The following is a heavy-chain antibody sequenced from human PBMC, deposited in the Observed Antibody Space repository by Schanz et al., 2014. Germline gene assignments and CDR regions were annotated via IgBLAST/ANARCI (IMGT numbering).Heavy chain of an antibody. CDR2: ISYDGRHK. D-gene: IGHD3-16*02. Sequence: QVQLVESGGGVVQPGTSLRLSCAASGFTFSGYGMHWVRQAPGKGLEWVAIISYDGRHKNYADSVKGRFTISRDNARNTVSLQMNSLRADDTAVYYCVRDERVISGVWFDPWGQGTLVTVSS. V-gene: IGHV3-30*03. CDR3: VRDERVISGVWFDP. J-gene: IGHJ5*02. CDR1: GFTFSGYG.